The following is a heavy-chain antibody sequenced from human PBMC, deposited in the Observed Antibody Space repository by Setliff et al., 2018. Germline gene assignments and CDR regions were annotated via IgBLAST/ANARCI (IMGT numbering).Heavy chain of an antibody. J-gene: IGHJ6*03. Sequence: PGGSLRLSCAASGFTFSSLAMSWVRQAPGKRLEWVSIINVGGTNTYYRDSVKGRFTISRDNAKKTLYLQMNSLRAEDTAVYFCASIDWGENFFNTDVWGKGTTVTVSS. CDR3: ASIDWGENFFNTDV. D-gene: IGHD7-27*01. V-gene: IGHV3-23*01. CDR2: INVGGTNT. CDR1: GFTFSSLA.